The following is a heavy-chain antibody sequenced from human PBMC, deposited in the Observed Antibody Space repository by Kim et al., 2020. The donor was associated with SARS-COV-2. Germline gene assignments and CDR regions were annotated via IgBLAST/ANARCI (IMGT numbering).Heavy chain of an antibody. J-gene: IGHJ4*02. Sequence: ASVKVSCKASGYTFTSYYMHWVRQAPGQGLEWMGIINPSGGSTSYAQKFQGRVTMTRDTSTSTVYMELSSLRSEDTAVYYCARDRPTLHYYDSSGSAPLDYWGQGTLVTVSS. CDR2: INPSGGST. V-gene: IGHV1-46*01. CDR1: GYTFTSYY. CDR3: ARDRPTLHYYDSSGSAPLDY. D-gene: IGHD3-22*01.